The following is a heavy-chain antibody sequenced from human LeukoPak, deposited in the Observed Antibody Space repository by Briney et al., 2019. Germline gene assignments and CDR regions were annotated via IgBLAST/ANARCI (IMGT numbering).Heavy chain of an antibody. CDR2: IYYSGST. Sequence: SETLSLTCTVSGGSIRSSYYYWGWIRQPPGRGLEWIGYIYYSGSTYYNPSLKSRVTLSVDTSKNQFSLNLSSVTAADTAVYYCARATYQVVSRWFDPWGQGTLVTVSS. J-gene: IGHJ5*02. D-gene: IGHD2-2*01. CDR3: ARATYQVVSRWFDP. CDR1: GGSIRSSYYY. V-gene: IGHV4-30-4*08.